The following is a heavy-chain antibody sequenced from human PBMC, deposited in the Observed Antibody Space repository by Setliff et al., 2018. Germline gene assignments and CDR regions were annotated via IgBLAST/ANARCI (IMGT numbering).Heavy chain of an antibody. CDR2: IYTSWST. V-gene: IGHV4-61*09. Sequence: SETLSLTCTVSGGSINSRTYYWSWIRQSAGKGLEWIGQIYTSWSTVYNPSLKSRVTMSVDTSKNQFSLELTSVTAADTAVYYCARGQATSSRSSLVYWGQGILVTVSS. J-gene: IGHJ4*02. CDR1: GGSINSRTYY. CDR3: ARGQATSSRSSLVY. D-gene: IGHD6-6*01.